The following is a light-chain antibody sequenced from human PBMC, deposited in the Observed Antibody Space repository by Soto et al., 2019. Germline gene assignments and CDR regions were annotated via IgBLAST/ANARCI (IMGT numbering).Light chain of an antibody. CDR1: QSISSNY. V-gene: IGKV3-20*01. Sequence: EIVLTQSPGTLSLSPGERATLSCRASQSISSNYLGWYQQKPGQAPRLLIYDTSSRATGIPDRFSGSGSGTDSTLTISRLXXXXXXXYYCQQYGNSPPFTFGQGTKLEI. CDR3: QQYGNSPPFT. J-gene: IGKJ2*01. CDR2: DTS.